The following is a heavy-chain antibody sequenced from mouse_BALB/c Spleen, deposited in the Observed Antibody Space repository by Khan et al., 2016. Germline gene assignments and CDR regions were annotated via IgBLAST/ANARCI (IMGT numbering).Heavy chain of an antibody. D-gene: IGHD1-1*01. J-gene: IGHJ4*01. V-gene: IGHV1S41*01. CDR2: IAPGSGST. CDR3: AMENYYGSSCYAMDY. CDR1: GYTFTSYW. Sequence: DLVKPGASVKLSCKASGYTFTSYWINWIKQRPGQGLEWIGRIAPGSGSTDYNEMFKGKATLTVDTSSSTVYIQLSSLSSEDSAVYFSAMENYYGSSCYAMDYWGQGTSVTVSS.